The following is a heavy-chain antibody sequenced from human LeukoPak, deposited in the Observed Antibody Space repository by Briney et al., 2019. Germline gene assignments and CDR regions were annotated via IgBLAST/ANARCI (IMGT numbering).Heavy chain of an antibody. V-gene: IGHV4-30-4*01. Sequence: SETLSLTCTVSGGSISSGDYYWSWIRQPPGKCLEWIGYIYNSGSNSYNPSLKSRVIIAVATSKAQFSLKLSSVAAADTAVYYCARRYSYGSGYFDYWGQGTLVTVSS. CDR3: ARRYSYGSGYFDY. CDR1: GGSISSGDYY. D-gene: IGHD5-18*01. J-gene: IGHJ4*02. CDR2: IYNSGSN.